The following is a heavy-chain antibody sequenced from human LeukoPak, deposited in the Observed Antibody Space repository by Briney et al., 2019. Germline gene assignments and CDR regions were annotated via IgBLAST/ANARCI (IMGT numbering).Heavy chain of an antibody. D-gene: IGHD6-13*01. CDR3: AKDSSNWSFDY. V-gene: IGHV1-46*01. CDR2: INPSGGYT. J-gene: IGHJ4*02. CDR1: GYTFTSYK. Sequence: ASVKVSCKASGYTFTSYKMHWVRQAPGQGLEWMELINPSGGYTRYAQKFQGRVTMTRDTSTSTVYLELSSLRSEDTAVYYCAKDSSNWSFDYWGQGTLVTVSS.